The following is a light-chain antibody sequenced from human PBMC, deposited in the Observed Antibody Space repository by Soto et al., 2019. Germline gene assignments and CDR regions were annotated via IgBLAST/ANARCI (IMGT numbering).Light chain of an antibody. CDR3: QHSYSTPHT. J-gene: IGKJ4*01. CDR2: AAS. Sequence: DIQMTQSPSSLSASVGDRVTITCRASQSISSYLNWYQQKPGKAPKLLIYAASSLQSGVPSRFSGTASGTDFTLTISRLQPEDFATYYCQHSYSTPHTFGGGTKVEIK. CDR1: QSISSY. V-gene: IGKV1-39*01.